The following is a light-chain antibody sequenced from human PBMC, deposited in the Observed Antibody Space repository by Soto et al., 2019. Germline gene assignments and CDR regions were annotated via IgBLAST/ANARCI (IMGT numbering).Light chain of an antibody. CDR2: DVS. J-gene: IGKJ1*01. CDR3: QHYTVYSPAWT. CDR1: QSISHR. V-gene: IGKV1-5*01. Sequence: DIQMTQSPSTLSASIGDRVTMTCRASQSISHRLAWYRQKPGKAPSLLIYDVSNLESGVPSRFSGSGSGTEFTLTISSLQRDDFATYYCQHYTVYSPAWTFGQGTKVDIK.